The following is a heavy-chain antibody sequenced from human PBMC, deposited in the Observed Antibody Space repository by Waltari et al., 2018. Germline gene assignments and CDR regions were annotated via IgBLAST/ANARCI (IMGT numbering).Heavy chain of an antibody. CDR1: GFTFGSYA. CDR3: ARDSWNNIWHRDY. V-gene: IGHV3-23*04. Sequence: EVQLVESGGDLVQPGESLRLSCAASGFTFGSYAMSWVRQAPGRGLEWVSTINGGGSTTFYAGSVKGRFTVSRDNSKNTLYLQINSLRVDDTAVYYCARDSWNNIWHRDYWGQGTLVTVSS. J-gene: IGHJ4*02. CDR2: INGGGSTT. D-gene: IGHD1-1*01.